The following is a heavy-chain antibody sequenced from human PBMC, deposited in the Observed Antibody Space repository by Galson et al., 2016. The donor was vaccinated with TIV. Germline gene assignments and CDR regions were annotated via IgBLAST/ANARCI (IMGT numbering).Heavy chain of an antibody. Sequence: SETLSLTCTVSGDSLRSSNYFWAWIRQPPGKGLEWIASIFYSGGTYYSPSLKNRLTTSVDTSKNQVSLRLSAVTAADTAVYYCARDQGGASGYWGQGTLVTVSS. CDR1: GDSLRSSNYF. CDR3: ARDQGGASGY. J-gene: IGHJ4*02. V-gene: IGHV4-39*07. D-gene: IGHD3-16*01. CDR2: IFYSGGT.